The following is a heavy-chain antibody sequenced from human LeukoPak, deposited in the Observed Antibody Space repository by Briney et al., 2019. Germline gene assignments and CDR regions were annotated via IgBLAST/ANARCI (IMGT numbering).Heavy chain of an antibody. J-gene: IGHJ4*02. V-gene: IGHV3-30*18. CDR3: AKDLRMGSVATIGRVPDDY. D-gene: IGHD5-12*01. CDR1: GFTFSSYG. Sequence: GGSLRLSCAASGFTFSSYGMHWVRQAPGKGLEWVAVISYDGSNKYYADSVKGRFTISRDNSKNTLYLQMNSLRAEDTAVYYCAKDLRMGSVATIGRVPDDYWGQGTLVTVSS. CDR2: ISYDGSNK.